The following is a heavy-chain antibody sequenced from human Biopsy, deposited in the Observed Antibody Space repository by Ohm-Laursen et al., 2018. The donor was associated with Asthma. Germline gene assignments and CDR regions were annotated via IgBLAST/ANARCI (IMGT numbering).Heavy chain of an antibody. V-gene: IGHV1-24*01. CDR1: GYILTDLS. Sequence: SVKVSCKISGYILTDLSMHWVRQAPGQGLEWMGGHDHEEGGTVNARRFQGRVTMTEDTSTDTAYMELSSLSSNDTAVYYCASDFPKDYVRYNFQFWGQGTLVTVSS. D-gene: IGHD4-17*01. CDR2: HDHEEGGT. J-gene: IGHJ4*02. CDR3: ASDFPKDYVRYNFQF.